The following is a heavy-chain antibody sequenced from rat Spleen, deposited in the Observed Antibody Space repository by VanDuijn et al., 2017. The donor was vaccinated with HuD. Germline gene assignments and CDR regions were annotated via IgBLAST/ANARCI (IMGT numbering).Heavy chain of an antibody. D-gene: IGHD1-4*01. CDR3: ARHETGYNYFDY. V-gene: IGHV5-7*01. J-gene: IGHJ2*01. CDR2: ISYDGSST. CDR1: GFTFSDYN. Sequence: EVQLVESGGGLVQPGRSLKLSCAASGFTFSDYNMAWDRQAPKKGLEWVATISYDGSSTYYRDSVKGRFTISRDNAKSTLYLQMDSLRSEDTATYYCARHETGYNYFDYWGQGVMVTVSS.